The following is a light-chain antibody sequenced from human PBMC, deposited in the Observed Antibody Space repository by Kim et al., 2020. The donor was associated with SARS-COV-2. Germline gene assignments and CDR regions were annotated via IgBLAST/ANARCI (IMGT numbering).Light chain of an antibody. V-gene: IGKV1-27*01. CDR3: QKYTTGLTWT. J-gene: IGKJ1*01. CDR1: QGISNI. CDR2: GAS. Sequence: DIQMTQSPSSLSASVGDRVTITCRASQGISNILAWYQQKPGRVPKLLIYGASTVQSGVPSRFSGSGSGTDFTLTISSLQPEDVATYYCQKYTTGLTWTFGQGTKVDIK.